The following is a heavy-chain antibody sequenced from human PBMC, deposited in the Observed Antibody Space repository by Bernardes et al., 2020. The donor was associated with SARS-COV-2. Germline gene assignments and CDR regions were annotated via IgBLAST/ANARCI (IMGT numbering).Heavy chain of an antibody. V-gene: IGHV3-48*01. CDR1: GFTFGTSS. Sequence: GGSLRLSCAASGFTFGTSSMNWVRQAPGKGLEWVSYIASSSSIKSYADSVKGRFTIARDNGNNAKNTLYLQVNSLRAEDTGVYYCGRDLGGQGGYWGQGTLVTVSS. J-gene: IGHJ4*02. CDR3: GRDLGGQGGY. CDR2: IASSSSIK. D-gene: IGHD2-15*01.